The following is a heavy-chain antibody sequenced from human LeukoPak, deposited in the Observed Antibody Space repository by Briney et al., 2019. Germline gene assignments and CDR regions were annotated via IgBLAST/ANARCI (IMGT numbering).Heavy chain of an antibody. V-gene: IGHV4-34*01. CDR1: GGSFSGYY. Sequence: PSETLSLTCAVYGGSFSGYYWSWIRQPPGKGLEWIGEINHSGSTNYNPSLKSRATISVDTSKNQFSLKLSSVTAADTAVYYCARVGDELLFDPWGQGTLVTVSS. D-gene: IGHD1-26*01. J-gene: IGHJ5*02. CDR3: ARVGDELLFDP. CDR2: INHSGST.